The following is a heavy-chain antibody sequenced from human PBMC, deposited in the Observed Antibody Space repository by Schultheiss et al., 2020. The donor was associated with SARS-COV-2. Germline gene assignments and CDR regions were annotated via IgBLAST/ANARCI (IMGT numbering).Heavy chain of an antibody. D-gene: IGHD6-25*01. V-gene: IGHV4-61*05. CDR2: IYYSGST. CDR1: GGSISSSSYY. J-gene: IGHJ4*02. CDR3: ARVAEQRKFDY. Sequence: SETLSLTCTVSGGSISSSSYYWGWIRQPPGKGLEWIGYIYYSGSTNYNPSLKSRVTISVDTSKNQFSLKLTSVTAADTAVYYCARVAEQRKFDYWGQGTLVTVSS.